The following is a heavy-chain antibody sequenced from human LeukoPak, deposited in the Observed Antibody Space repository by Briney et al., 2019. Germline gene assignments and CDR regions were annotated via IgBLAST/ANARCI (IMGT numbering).Heavy chain of an antibody. CDR1: GFTFTRYA. D-gene: IGHD4-11*01. V-gene: IGHV3-23*01. CDR2: VIATDAST. J-gene: IGHJ6*02. CDR3: AKDSPTVTTDYYYYGMDV. Sequence: PGGSLRLSCAASGFTFTRYAMTWVRQAPGKGLEWVSRVIATDASTPYADSVRGRFTISRDNSKNTLYPQMNSLRAEDTAVYYCAKDSPTVTTDYYYYGMDVWGQGTTVTVSS.